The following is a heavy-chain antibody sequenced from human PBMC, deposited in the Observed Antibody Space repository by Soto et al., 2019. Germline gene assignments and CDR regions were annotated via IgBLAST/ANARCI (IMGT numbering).Heavy chain of an antibody. CDR1: GGTFSNYA. Sequence: QVQLVQSGAEVKKPGSSVKVSCKVSGGTFSNYAIAWVRLAPGHGLEWMGGIVPIFGTTYYTQKFQGRATIIADDSTTTAYLEMSSLRSEDTAIDYCARVEAVAGLYNYHGLDVWGQGTAVTVSS. CDR2: IVPIFGTT. D-gene: IGHD6-19*01. J-gene: IGHJ6*02. CDR3: ARVEAVAGLYNYHGLDV. V-gene: IGHV1-69*12.